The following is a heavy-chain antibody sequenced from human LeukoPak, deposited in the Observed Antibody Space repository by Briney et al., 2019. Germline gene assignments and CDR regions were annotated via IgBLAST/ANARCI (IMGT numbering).Heavy chain of an antibody. CDR1: GFTFSNYA. J-gene: IGHJ4*02. CDR2: IGGSGSDT. D-gene: IGHD3-22*01. CDR3: VRAYGNSGYPQDTFDH. V-gene: IGHV3-23*01. Sequence: GGSLRLSCAASGFTFSNYAMKWVRQAPGKGLESVSVIGGSGSDTYYADSVKGRFTISRDNSRNTLYLQMSSLRAEDTALYYCVRAYGNSGYPQDTFDHWGQGALVTVSS.